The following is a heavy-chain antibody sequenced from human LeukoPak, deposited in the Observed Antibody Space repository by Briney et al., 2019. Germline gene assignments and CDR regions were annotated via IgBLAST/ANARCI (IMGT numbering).Heavy chain of an antibody. V-gene: IGHV3-48*01. Sequence: PGGSLRLSCTTSGLRFSRYNFNWVRQAPGKGLKWLSYISTTSETIFYGDSVKGRFNISRDNAKNLLYLQMNSLRAEDTAVYFCATYHDTTGYFKEAFEMWGQGTFVTVSS. D-gene: IGHD3-22*01. CDR3: ATYHDTTGYFKEAFEM. CDR1: GLRFSRYN. CDR2: ISTTSETI. J-gene: IGHJ3*02.